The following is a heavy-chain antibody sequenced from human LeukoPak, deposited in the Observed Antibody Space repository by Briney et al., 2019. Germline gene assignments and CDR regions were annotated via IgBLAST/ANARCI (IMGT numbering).Heavy chain of an antibody. J-gene: IGHJ4*02. D-gene: IGHD6-19*01. CDR3: AQGYLSGWYPH. V-gene: IGHV3-23*01. Sequence: GGSLRLSCAVSGFPFSDFAMSWVRQAPGKGLELISAISVDGETALYADSVKGRFIISRDNSKNTLYLQMNSLRAEDTAVYYCAQGYLSGWYPHWGQGSLVSVSS. CDR2: ISVDGETA. CDR1: GFPFSDFA.